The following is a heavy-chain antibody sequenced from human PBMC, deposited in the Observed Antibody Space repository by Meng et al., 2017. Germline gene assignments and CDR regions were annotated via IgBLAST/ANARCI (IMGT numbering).Heavy chain of an antibody. D-gene: IGHD6-19*01. V-gene: IGHV3-30*01. CDR2: ISYDGSNK. CDR3: ARDISSWGIAVAGEYFQH. Sequence: VESGGGVVQPGRSLGLSCAASGFTFSSYAMHWVRQAPGKGLEWVAVISYDGSNKYYADSVKGRFTISRDNSKNTLYLQMNSLRAEDTAVYYCARDISSWGIAVAGEYFQHWGQGTLVTVSS. J-gene: IGHJ1*01. CDR1: GFTFSSYA.